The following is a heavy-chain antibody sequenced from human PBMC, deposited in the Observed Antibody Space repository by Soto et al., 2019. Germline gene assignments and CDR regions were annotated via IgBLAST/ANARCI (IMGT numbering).Heavy chain of an antibody. CDR2: ISGSGGST. D-gene: IGHD3-3*01. V-gene: IGHV3-23*01. CDR3: EKDPGDFWSGYYTVGSPYYYYGMDV. Sequence: GGSLRLSCAASGFTFSSYAMSWVRQAPGKGLEWVSAISGSGGSTYYADSVKGRFTISRDNSKNTLYLQMNSLRAEDTAVYYCEKDPGDFWSGYYTVGSPYYYYGMDVWGQGTTVTVSS. J-gene: IGHJ6*02. CDR1: GFTFSSYA.